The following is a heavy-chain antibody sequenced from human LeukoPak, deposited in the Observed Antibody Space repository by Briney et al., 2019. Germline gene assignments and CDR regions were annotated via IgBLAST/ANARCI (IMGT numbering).Heavy chain of an antibody. D-gene: IGHD3-10*01. Sequence: SETLSLTCTVSSGSISSYYWSWIRQPPGKGLEWIGYIYYSGSTNYNPSLKSRVTISVDTSKNQFSLKLSSVTAADTAVYYCARYYGSGSEPPCYFDYWGQGTLVTVSS. CDR1: SGSISSYY. CDR2: IYYSGST. V-gene: IGHV4-59*01. J-gene: IGHJ4*02. CDR3: ARYYGSGSEPPCYFDY.